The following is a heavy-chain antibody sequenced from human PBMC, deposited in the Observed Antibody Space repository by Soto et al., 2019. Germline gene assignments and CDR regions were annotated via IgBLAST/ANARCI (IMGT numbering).Heavy chain of an antibody. CDR3: AKDRLTVFGVVVTSED. D-gene: IGHD3-3*01. CDR1: GFTFDSYA. Sequence: EVQLLESGGGLVQPGGSLRLSCATDGFTFDSYAMHWVRQAPGKGLEWVSSLSGSGYQTYYADSVKGRLTISRDRSKNKVYLQMNSLRAEDTAVYFCAKDRLTVFGVVVTSEDWGRGPLVTVAS. V-gene: IGHV3-23*01. CDR2: LSGSGYQT. J-gene: IGHJ4*02.